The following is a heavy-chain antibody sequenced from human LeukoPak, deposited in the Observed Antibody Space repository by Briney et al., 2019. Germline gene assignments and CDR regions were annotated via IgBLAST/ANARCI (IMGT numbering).Heavy chain of an antibody. Sequence: GGSLRLSCAASGFTFSSYSMNWVRQAPGKGLEWVSSISSSSSYIYYADSVKGRFTISRDNAKNSLYLQMNSLRAEDTAVYYCARDDGSGWYSEAFDIWGQGTMVTVSS. CDR3: ARDDGSGWYSEAFDI. CDR2: ISSSSSYI. CDR1: GFTFSSYS. D-gene: IGHD6-19*01. V-gene: IGHV3-21*01. J-gene: IGHJ3*02.